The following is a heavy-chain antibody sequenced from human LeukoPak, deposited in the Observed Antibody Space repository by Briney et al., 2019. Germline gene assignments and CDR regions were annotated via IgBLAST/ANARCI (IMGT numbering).Heavy chain of an antibody. V-gene: IGHV3-23*01. J-gene: IGHJ5*02. D-gene: IGHD6-13*01. CDR1: GFTFSSYA. CDR3: AKDPPSGIAAAGTSDWFDP. CDR2: ISGSGGST. Sequence: QPGGSLRLSCAASGFTFSSYAKSWVRQAPGKGLEWVSAISGSGGSTYYADSVKGRFTISRDNSKNTLYLQMNSLRAEDTAVYYCAKDPPSGIAAAGTSDWFDPWGQGTLVTVSS.